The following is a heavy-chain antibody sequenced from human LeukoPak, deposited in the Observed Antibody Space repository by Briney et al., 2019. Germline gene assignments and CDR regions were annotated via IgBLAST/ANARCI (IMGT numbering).Heavy chain of an antibody. Sequence: SETLSLTCTVSGGSVSNYYWGWIRQPPGKGLEWIGYIYHSGSTNYNSSLKSRVTISIDTSKNQFSLNLRSVTAADTAVYYCAKKGRTYTDYGGYYDYMDVWGKGTTVTVS. D-gene: IGHD4-17*01. CDR1: GGSVSNYY. CDR3: AKKGRTYTDYGGYYDYMDV. V-gene: IGHV4-59*08. J-gene: IGHJ6*03. CDR2: IYHSGST.